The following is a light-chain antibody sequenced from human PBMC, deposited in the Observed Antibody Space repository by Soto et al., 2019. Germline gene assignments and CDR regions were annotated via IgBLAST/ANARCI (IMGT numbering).Light chain of an antibody. CDR1: QSVSSSY. Sequence: EIVMTQSPATLSVSPGERATLSCRASQSVSSSYLAWYQQKPGQGPRLLIYGAFTRATGIPDRFSGSGSGTDFTLTINSLEPEDSAVYYCQQRSNWPSITFGQGTRLEIK. J-gene: IGKJ5*01. CDR3: QQRSNWPSIT. CDR2: GAF. V-gene: IGKV3D-20*02.